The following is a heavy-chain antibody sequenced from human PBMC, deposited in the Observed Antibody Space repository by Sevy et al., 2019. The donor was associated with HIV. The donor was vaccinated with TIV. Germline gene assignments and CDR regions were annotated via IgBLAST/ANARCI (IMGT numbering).Heavy chain of an antibody. J-gene: IGHJ4*02. V-gene: IGHV1-46*03. Sequence: ASVKVSCKASGYTFTSYYMHWVRQAPGQGLEWMGIINPSGGSTTYAQRFQGRVTVTRDTSTTTVYMELSSLRSEDTAVYYCARGNYPITAFDYWGQGALVTVSS. CDR2: INPSGGST. CDR3: ARGNYPITAFDY. CDR1: GYTFTSYY. D-gene: IGHD1-7*01.